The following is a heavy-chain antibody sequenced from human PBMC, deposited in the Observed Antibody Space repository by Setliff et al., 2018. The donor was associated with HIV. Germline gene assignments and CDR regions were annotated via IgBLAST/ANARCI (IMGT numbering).Heavy chain of an antibody. Sequence: PGGSLRLSCGASGFTLRNYVMHWVRQAPGKGLAWVAVIATDETITNYADSVKGRFTISRDNSKNTLYLQMNSLRVEDTSVYYCAREGASSGHAGCFDSWGQGALVTVSS. CDR2: IATDETIT. CDR3: AREGASSGHAGCFDS. D-gene: IGHD6-19*01. J-gene: IGHJ4*02. CDR1: GFTLRNYV. V-gene: IGHV3-30*04.